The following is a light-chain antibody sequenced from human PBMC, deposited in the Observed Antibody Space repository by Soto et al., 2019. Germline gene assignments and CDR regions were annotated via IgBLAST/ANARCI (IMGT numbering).Light chain of an antibody. CDR3: YQYNNSPRT. CDR1: QSVSSN. CDR2: DAS. Sequence: EIVMTQSPATLSVSPGERATLSCRASQSVSSNLAWYQQKPGQAPRLLIYDASTRATGIQARFSGSGSGTEFPLTISSLQSEDFAVYYCYQYNNSPRTFGQGTKVEIK. J-gene: IGKJ1*01. V-gene: IGKV3-15*01.